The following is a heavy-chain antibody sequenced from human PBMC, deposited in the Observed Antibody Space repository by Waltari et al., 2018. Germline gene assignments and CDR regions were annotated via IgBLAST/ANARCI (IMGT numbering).Heavy chain of an antibody. CDR2: IYYSGST. D-gene: IGHD6-13*01. CDR1: GGSISSYY. J-gene: IGHJ6*03. Sequence: QVQLQESGPGLVKPSETLSLTCTVSGGSISSYYWSWIRQPPGKGLEWIGYIYYSGSTNHNPSLKSRVTISVDTSKNQFSLKLSSVTAADTAVYYCARVRYLNSSSWYQAAHYYYYMDVWGKGTTVTISS. CDR3: ARVRYLNSSSWYQAAHYYYYMDV. V-gene: IGHV4-59*01.